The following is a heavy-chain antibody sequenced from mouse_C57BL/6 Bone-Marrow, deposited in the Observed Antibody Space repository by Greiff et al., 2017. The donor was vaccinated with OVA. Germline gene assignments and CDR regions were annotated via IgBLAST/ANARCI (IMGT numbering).Heavy chain of an antibody. J-gene: IGHJ1*03. Sequence: QVQLQQPGAELVKPGASVKLSCKASGYTFTSYWMHWVKQRPGQGLEWIGMIHPNSGSTNYNEKFKSKATLTVDKSSSTAYMQLSSLTSEDSAVYYCARRELGRRYFDVWGTGTTVTVSS. CDR3: ARRELGRRYFDV. V-gene: IGHV1-64*01. CDR2: IHPNSGST. CDR1: GYTFTSYW. D-gene: IGHD4-1*01.